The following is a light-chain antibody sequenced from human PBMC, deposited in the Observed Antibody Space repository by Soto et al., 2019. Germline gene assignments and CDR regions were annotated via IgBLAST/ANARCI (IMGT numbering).Light chain of an antibody. J-gene: IGKJ5*01. CDR3: QQRRNWPRVT. CDR1: QSVSSY. Sequence: EIVLTQSPATLCLSTGERATLSCMASQSVSSYLAWYQQKPGQAPRLLIYDASNRATGIPARFSGSGSGTDFTLTISSLEPEDFAVYYCQQRRNWPRVTFGQGTRLEIK. CDR2: DAS. V-gene: IGKV3-11*01.